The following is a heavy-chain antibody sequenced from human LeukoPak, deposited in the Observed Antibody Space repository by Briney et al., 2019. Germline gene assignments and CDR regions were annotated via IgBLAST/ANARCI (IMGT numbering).Heavy chain of an antibody. V-gene: IGHV4-4*07. D-gene: IGHD2-15*01. CDR1: GGSISSYY. Sequence: PSETLPLTCTVSGGSISSYYWSWIRQPAGKGLEWIGRIYTSGSTGYNPSLKSRVTMSVDTSKNQFSLKLSSVTAADTAVYYCARVDLRAAYFDYWGQGTLVTVSS. J-gene: IGHJ4*02. CDR3: ARVDLRAAYFDY. CDR2: IYTSGST.